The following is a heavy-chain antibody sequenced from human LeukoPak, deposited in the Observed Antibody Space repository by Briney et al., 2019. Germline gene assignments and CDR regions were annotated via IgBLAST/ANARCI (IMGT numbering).Heavy chain of an antibody. J-gene: IGHJ4*02. CDR3: ARLRLGFLWNPNDF. V-gene: IGHV5-51*01. D-gene: IGHD1-1*01. Sequence: GGSLRLSCKGSGYSFTSYWIGWVRQMPGKGLEWMGIIYPGDSDTRYSPSFQGQVTISADKSISTAYLQWSSLKASDTAMYYCARLRLGFLWNPNDFWGQGTLVTVSS. CDR1: GYSFTSYW. CDR2: IYPGDSDT.